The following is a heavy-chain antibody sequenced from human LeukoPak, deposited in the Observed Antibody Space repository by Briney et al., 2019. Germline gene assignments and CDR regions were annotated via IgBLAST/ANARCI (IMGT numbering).Heavy chain of an antibody. CDR1: GGSISSSNYY. Sequence: SETLSLTCTVSGGSISSSNYYWGWIRQPPGKGLEWIGEINHSGSTNYNPSLKSRVTISVDTSKNQFSLKLSSVTAADTAVYYCASLRHSSGYFWAPFDYWGQGTLVTVSS. CDR2: INHSGST. V-gene: IGHV4-39*07. J-gene: IGHJ4*02. D-gene: IGHD3-22*01. CDR3: ASLRHSSGYFWAPFDY.